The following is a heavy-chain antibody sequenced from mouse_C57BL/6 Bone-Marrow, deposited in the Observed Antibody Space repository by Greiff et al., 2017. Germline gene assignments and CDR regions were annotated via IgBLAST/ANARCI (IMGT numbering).Heavy chain of an antibody. Sequence: VKQRPGQGLEWIGEIDPSDSYTNYNQKFKGKSTLTVDKSSSTAYMQLSSLTSEDSAVYYCARYYYSPYWYFDVWGTGTTVTVSS. CDR2: IDPSDSYT. D-gene: IGHD1-1*01. J-gene: IGHJ1*03. CDR3: ARYYYSPYWYFDV. V-gene: IGHV1-69*01.